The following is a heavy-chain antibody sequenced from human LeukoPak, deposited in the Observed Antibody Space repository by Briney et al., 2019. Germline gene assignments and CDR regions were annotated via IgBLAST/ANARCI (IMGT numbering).Heavy chain of an antibody. J-gene: IGHJ4*02. V-gene: IGHV3-15*01. D-gene: IGHD3-22*01. CDR2: IKSKTDGGTT. CDR3: TTITMIIVHRDY. CDR1: EFTFSNAW. Sequence: KPGGSLRLSCTASEFTFSNAWMSWVRQAPGKGLEWVGRIKSKTDGGTTEYAAPVKGRFAISRDDSKNTLYLQMNSLKTEDTAVYYCTTITMIIVHRDYWGQGTLVTVSS.